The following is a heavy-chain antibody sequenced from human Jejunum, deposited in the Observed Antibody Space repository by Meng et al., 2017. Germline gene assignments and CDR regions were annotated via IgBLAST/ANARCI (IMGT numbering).Heavy chain of an antibody. V-gene: IGHV2-5*02. CDR1: RFSLGPGGVG. CDR2: SYWDDDN. CDR3: AHRAERSVGSSWDGGSFDY. D-gene: IGHD6-13*01. J-gene: IGHJ4*02. Sequence: QSAFEDSCPSLVKPRQPFRFTCTVPRFSLGPGGVGVGGIRQPPGKALEWLAFSYWDDDNRYIQYLKSRLTVMNDTSRNQVVLIMTNVDPVDTATYYCAHRAERSVGSSWDGGSFDYWGQGTLVTVSS.